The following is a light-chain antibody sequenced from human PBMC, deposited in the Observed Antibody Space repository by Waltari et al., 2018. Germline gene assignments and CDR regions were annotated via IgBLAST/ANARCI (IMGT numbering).Light chain of an antibody. Sequence: SSELTQDPAVPVALGQTVRITCQGDSLRSYYASWYQQKPGQAPVLVIYGKNNRPSGIPDRFSGSSSGNTASLTITGAQAEDEADYYCNSRDSSGNWVFGGGTKLTVL. CDR1: SLRSYY. V-gene: IGLV3-19*01. CDR3: NSRDSSGNWV. J-gene: IGLJ3*02. CDR2: GKN.